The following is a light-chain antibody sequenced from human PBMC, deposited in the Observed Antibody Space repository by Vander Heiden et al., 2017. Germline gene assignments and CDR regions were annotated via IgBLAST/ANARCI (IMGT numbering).Light chain of an antibody. CDR3: NSRDSSGNHYV. V-gene: IGLV3-19*01. CDR2: GKN. J-gene: IGLJ1*01. Sequence: SSELTQDPAVSVALGQTVRITCQGDSLGGYYASWYQQNPGQAPVLVIYGKNNRPSGIPDRFSGSSSGNTASLTITGAQAEDEADYYCNSRDSSGNHYVFGTGTKVTVL. CDR1: SLGGYY.